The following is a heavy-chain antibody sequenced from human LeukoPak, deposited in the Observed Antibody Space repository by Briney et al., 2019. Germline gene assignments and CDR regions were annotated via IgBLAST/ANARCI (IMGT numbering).Heavy chain of an antibody. D-gene: IGHD3-3*01. J-gene: IGHJ4*02. CDR2: INVGGATA. V-gene: IGHV3-23*01. CDR3: CFGVLSSVFFDY. CDR1: GFTFSDYA. Sequence: SGGSLRLSCSASGFTFSDYALNWVRQAPGKGLVWVSTINVGGATAYYADSVKGRFTTSRDTSKNTLYLYMNSLRAEDTAPYYCCFGVLSSVFFDYWGQGTPVTVSS.